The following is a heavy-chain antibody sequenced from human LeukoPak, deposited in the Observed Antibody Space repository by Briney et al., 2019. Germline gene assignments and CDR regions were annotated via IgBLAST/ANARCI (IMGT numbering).Heavy chain of an antibody. D-gene: IGHD3-22*01. CDR1: GGSISVYY. Sequence: PSETLSLTCTVSGGSISVYYWSWIRQPPRKGLEWIGYIYYSGSTNYNPSLKSRVTISVDTSKSQFSLKLSSVTAADTAVYYCARHSKYYYDSSGSYVGYFQHWGQGTLVTVSS. CDR3: ARHSKYYYDSSGSYVGYFQH. V-gene: IGHV4-59*08. CDR2: IYYSGST. J-gene: IGHJ1*01.